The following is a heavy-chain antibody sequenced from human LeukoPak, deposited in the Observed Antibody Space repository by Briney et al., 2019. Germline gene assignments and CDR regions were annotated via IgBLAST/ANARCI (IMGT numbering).Heavy chain of an antibody. CDR1: GGTFSSYA. Sequence: GASVKVSCKASGGTFSSYAISWVRQAPGQGLEWMGGIIPIFGTANYAQKFQGRVTITADKSTSTAYMELSSLRSEDTAVYYCARDLRLDRGGYSYGTNWFDPWGQGTLVTVSS. CDR2: IIPIFGTA. V-gene: IGHV1-69*06. CDR3: ARDLRLDRGGYSYGTNWFDP. J-gene: IGHJ5*02. D-gene: IGHD5-18*01.